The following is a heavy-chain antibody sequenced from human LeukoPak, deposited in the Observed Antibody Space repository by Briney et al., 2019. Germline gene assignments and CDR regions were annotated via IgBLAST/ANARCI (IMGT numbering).Heavy chain of an antibody. J-gene: IGHJ4*02. D-gene: IGHD3-22*01. Sequence: PGGSLRLSCAASGFTFNNFAMNWVRQAPGQGLEWVSAISGGGSATYYADSVEGRFTISRDNSKNTLYLQMNSLRAEDTAVYYCAKNYDSSVYYSEGFDYWGQGTLVTVSS. CDR2: ISGGGSAT. V-gene: IGHV3-23*01. CDR1: GFTFNNFA. CDR3: AKNYDSSVYYSEGFDY.